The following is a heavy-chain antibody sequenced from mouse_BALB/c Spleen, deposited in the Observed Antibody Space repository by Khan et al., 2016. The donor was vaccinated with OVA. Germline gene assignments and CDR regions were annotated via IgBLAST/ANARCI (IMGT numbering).Heavy chain of an antibody. Sequence: EVKLLESGPGLVKPSQSLSLTCSVTGYSIISGYYWNWIRQFPGNKLECMGYISYDGSNNYNPSLKNRISITRDTSKNQLFLKLNSVTTEDTAAYYCARDYFGNYYFDYWGQGTTLTVSS. J-gene: IGHJ2*01. D-gene: IGHD2-1*01. CDR1: GYSIISGYY. CDR3: ARDYFGNYYFDY. CDR2: ISYDGSN. V-gene: IGHV3-6*02.